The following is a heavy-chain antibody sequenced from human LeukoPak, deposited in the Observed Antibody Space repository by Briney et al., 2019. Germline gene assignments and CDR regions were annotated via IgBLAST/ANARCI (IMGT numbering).Heavy chain of an antibody. J-gene: IGHJ4*02. CDR2: INPNSGGT. CDR1: GYTFTGYY. D-gene: IGHD5-12*01. V-gene: IGHV1-2*02. Sequence: ASVKVSCKASGYTFTGYYMHWVRQAPGQGLEWMGWINPNSGGTNYAQKFQGRVTVTRDTSISTAYMELSRLRSDDTAVYYCARVGDGYNLLDYFDYWGQGTLVTVSS. CDR3: ARVGDGYNLLDYFDY.